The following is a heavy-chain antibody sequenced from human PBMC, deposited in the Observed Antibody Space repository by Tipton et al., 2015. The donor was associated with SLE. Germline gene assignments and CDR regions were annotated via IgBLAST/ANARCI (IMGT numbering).Heavy chain of an antibody. CDR2: IYYSGST. CDR1: GGSISSSSYY. V-gene: IGHV4-39*01. CDR3: AVDYGSGSHDWYFDL. J-gene: IGHJ2*01. Sequence: TLSLTCTVSGGSISSSSYYWGWIRQPPGKGLEWIGSIYYSGSTYYNPSLKSRVTISVDTSKNQFSLKLSSVTAADPAVYYCAVDYGSGSHDWYFDLWGRGTLVTVSS. D-gene: IGHD3-10*01.